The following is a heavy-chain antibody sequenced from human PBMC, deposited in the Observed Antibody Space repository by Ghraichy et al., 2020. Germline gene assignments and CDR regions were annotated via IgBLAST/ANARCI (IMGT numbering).Heavy chain of an antibody. CDR2: MWYDGSKT. D-gene: IGHD6-19*01. Sequence: LRLSCAASGFTINSFGIHWVRQAPGKGLEWVGVMWYDGSKTYYGDSVKGRFTISRDNSKNTVYLQMNSLTAEDTADYYCARLFLTVAGDYYNYGMDVWGQGTTVTVSS. V-gene: IGHV3-33*01. CDR3: ARLFLTVAGDYYNYGMDV. J-gene: IGHJ6*02. CDR1: GFTINSFG.